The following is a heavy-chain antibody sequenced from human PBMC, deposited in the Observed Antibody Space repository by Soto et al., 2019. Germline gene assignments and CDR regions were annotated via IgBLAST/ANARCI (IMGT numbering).Heavy chain of an antibody. CDR2: ISYDGNNK. D-gene: IGHD3-3*01. V-gene: IGHV3-30-3*01. Sequence: QVQLVESGGGVVQPGKSLRLSCVASGFTFSRYAMHWVRQAPGKGLEWVAVISYDGNNKYHADSVRGRFSISRDNSKNTLYLQMNSLRTEDAAVYSFARSSDEFWSGYFSYFDYWGQGTVVTVSS. J-gene: IGHJ4*02. CDR1: GFTFSRYA. CDR3: ARSSDEFWSGYFSYFDY.